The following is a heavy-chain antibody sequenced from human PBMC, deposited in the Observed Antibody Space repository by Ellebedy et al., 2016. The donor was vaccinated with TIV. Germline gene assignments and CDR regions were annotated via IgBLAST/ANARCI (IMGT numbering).Heavy chain of an antibody. CDR1: GYTLTGYY. D-gene: IGHD1-1*01. CDR3: AKAAVERRNASEY. CDR2: IIPIFGTP. V-gene: IGHV1-69*13. Sequence: SSVKVSCKASGYTLTGYYMHWVRPPPGQGLEWMGGIIPIFGTPNYPQQFQGRITITADEYTSTVYMELSSLRSEDTAVYYCAKAAVERRNASEYWGQGTLVTVSS. J-gene: IGHJ4*02.